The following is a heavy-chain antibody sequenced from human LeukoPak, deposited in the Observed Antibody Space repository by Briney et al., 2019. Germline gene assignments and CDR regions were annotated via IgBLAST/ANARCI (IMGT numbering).Heavy chain of an antibody. V-gene: IGHV4-61*02. CDR1: GGSISSGSYY. D-gene: IGHD3-3*01. CDR2: IHTSGST. CDR3: ATSEWSNNWFDP. J-gene: IGHJ5*02. Sequence: SETLSLTCTVSGGSISSGSYYWSWLRQPAGKGLEWVGRIHTSGSTNYNPSLKSRVTISVDTSKNQFSLKLSSVTAADTAVYYCATSEWSNNWFDPWGQGTLVTVSS.